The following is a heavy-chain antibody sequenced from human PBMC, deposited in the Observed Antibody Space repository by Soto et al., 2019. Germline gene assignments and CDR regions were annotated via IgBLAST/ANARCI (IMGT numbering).Heavy chain of an antibody. D-gene: IGHD3-10*01. CDR3: VRPLPSGRNYGLDV. CDR2: IYDNGTT. J-gene: IGHJ6*02. Sequence: EVQLVESGGGLIQPGGSLRLSCAASGLTVSNAYMAWVRQAPGMGLEWVSVIYDNGTTYYADSVKGRFTISRDTSTNTLSLQMDSLRAEDRAVYYCVRPLPSGRNYGLDVWGQGTTVTGSS. V-gene: IGHV3-53*01. CDR1: GLTVSNAY.